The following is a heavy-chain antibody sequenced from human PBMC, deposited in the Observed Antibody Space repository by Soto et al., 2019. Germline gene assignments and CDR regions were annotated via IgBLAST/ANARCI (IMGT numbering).Heavy chain of an antibody. V-gene: IGHV3-33*01. CDR1: GFTFSSYG. Sequence: GSLRLSCAASGFTFSSYGMHWVRQAPGKGLEWVAVIWYDGSNKYYADSVKGRFTISRDNSKNTLYLQMNSLRAEDTAVYYCARDLGDYDILTGYYIPTYYYYGMDVWGQGTTVTVSS. J-gene: IGHJ6*01. D-gene: IGHD3-9*01. CDR3: ARDLGDYDILTGYYIPTYYYYGMDV. CDR2: IWYDGSNK.